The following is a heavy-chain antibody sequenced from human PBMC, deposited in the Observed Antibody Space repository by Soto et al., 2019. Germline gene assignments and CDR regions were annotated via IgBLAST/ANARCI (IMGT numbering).Heavy chain of an antibody. V-gene: IGHV4-30-4*01. CDR2: IHDSGNT. J-gene: IGHJ5*02. CDR3: ARARGGDSGDYASLFDR. Sequence: SETLSLTCTVFCGSVSIGDYLWSWIRQRPGKGLEGIGYIHDSGNTYHNPSLKSRVTISLDTSKNQFSLKVTSMTAADTAVYFCARARGGDSGDYASLFDRWGQGNLVTVSS. CDR1: CGSVSIGDYL. D-gene: IGHD4-17*01.